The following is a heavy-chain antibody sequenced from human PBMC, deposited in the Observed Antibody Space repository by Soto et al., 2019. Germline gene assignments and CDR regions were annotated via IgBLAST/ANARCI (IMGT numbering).Heavy chain of an antibody. D-gene: IGHD5-18*01. J-gene: IGHJ5*02. Sequence: PSETLSLTCAVSGGSISISNWWSWVRQPPGKGLEWIGEIFHSGDTNYNPSLKSRVTISLDTSKNHFSLKLTSVTAADTAMYYCARGATTMAPKNWFDPWGQGILVTVSS. CDR1: GGSISISNW. V-gene: IGHV4-4*02. CDR2: IFHSGDT. CDR3: ARGATTMAPKNWFDP.